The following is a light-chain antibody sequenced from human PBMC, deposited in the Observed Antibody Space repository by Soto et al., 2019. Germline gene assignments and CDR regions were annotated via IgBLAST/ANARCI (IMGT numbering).Light chain of an antibody. V-gene: IGKV3-11*01. CDR3: QQRGDWPA. J-gene: IGKJ1*01. CDR1: QSVSSY. Sequence: EIVLTHSPATLSFSPGEIATLSCRASQSVSSYLAWYQQKPGQAPRLLIYDASNRATGIPDRFSSSASGTTFTLTISSLEPEDFAIYYCQQRGDWPAFGQGTKVDIK. CDR2: DAS.